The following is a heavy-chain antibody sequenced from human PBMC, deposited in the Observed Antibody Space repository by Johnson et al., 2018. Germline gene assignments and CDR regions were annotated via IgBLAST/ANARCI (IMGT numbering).Heavy chain of an antibody. CDR3: ARTGRSYRYYYYMDV. V-gene: IGHV3-30*03. D-gene: IGHD3-10*01. CDR1: GFTFSSYG. CDR2: ISYDGTNK. J-gene: IGHJ6*03. Sequence: VQLVQSGGGVVQPGRSLRLSCAASGFTFSSYGMHWVRQAPGKGLEWVAVISYDGTNKYSADSVKGRFTISSDNSKNTLYLQMNSLRAEETAGYYCARTGRSYRYYYYMDVWGKGTTVTVSS.